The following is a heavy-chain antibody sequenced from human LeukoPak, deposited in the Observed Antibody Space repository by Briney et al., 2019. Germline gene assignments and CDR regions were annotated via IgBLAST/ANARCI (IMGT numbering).Heavy chain of an antibody. CDR1: GGSISSGDYY. Sequence: SETLSLTCTVSGGSISSGDYYWSWIRQPPGKGLEWIGDIYYSGSTYYNPSLKSRVTISVDTPKNQFSLKLSSVTAADTAVYYCARVQQGGYYSYDMDVWGQGTTVTVSS. D-gene: IGHD6-13*01. V-gene: IGHV4-30-4*02. CDR3: ARVQQGGYYSYDMDV. J-gene: IGHJ6*02. CDR2: IYYSGST.